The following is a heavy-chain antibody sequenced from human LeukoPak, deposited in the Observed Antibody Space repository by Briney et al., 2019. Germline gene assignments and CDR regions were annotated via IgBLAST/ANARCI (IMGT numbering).Heavy chain of an antibody. D-gene: IGHD4-17*01. CDR3: ARSGTTVTTLFY. Sequence: PGRSLRLSCAASGFTFSSYAMHWVRQAPGKGLEWVAVISYDGSNKYYADSVKGRFTISRDNSKNTLYLQMNSLRAEDTAVYYCARSGTTVTTLFYWGQGTPVTVSS. CDR2: ISYDGSNK. V-gene: IGHV3-30-3*01. CDR1: GFTFSSYA. J-gene: IGHJ4*02.